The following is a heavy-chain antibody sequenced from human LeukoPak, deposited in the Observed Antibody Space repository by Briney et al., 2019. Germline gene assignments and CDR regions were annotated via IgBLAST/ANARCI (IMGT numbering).Heavy chain of an antibody. V-gene: IGHV3-33*01. J-gene: IGHJ4*02. CDR1: GFTFSSYG. CDR2: IWYDGSNK. Sequence: GRSLRLSCAASGFTFSSYGMHWVRQAPGKGLEWVAVIWYDGSNKYYADSVKGRFTISRDNSKNTLYLQMNSLRAEDTAVYYCARDMGGLEGFDYWGLGTLVTVSS. D-gene: IGHD3-16*01. CDR3: ARDMGGLEGFDY.